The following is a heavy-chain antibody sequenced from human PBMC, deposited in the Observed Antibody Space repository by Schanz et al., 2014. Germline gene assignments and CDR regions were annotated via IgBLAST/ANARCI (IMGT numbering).Heavy chain of an antibody. J-gene: IGHJ3*02. V-gene: IGHV1-69*04. CDR3: ARGPSTGAFDI. CDR1: GYSFTTYG. Sequence: QGQLVQSGAEVKKPGASVKVSCKASGYSFTTYGLNWVRQAPGQGLEWMGRIIPILGITNVAQTFQDRVTITADKSTSTAYMELSSLRSEDTAVYFCARGPSTGAFDIWGQGTMVTVSS. CDR2: IIPILGIT.